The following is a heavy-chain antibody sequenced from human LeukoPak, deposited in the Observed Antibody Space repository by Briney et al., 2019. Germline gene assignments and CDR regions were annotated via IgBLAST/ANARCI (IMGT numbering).Heavy chain of an antibody. CDR1: GYTFTHQW. CDR3: ARHSDVVGAI. J-gene: IGHJ4*02. V-gene: IGHV5-51*01. Sequence: GESLKISCEASGYTFTHQWIGWVRQMPGTGLEWVGIIYPRDSDTIYSPSFQGHVTISADTSIDTAYLEWRSLEASDTAMYYCARHSDVVGAIWGQGTQVTVSS. CDR2: IYPRDSDT. D-gene: IGHD3-16*01.